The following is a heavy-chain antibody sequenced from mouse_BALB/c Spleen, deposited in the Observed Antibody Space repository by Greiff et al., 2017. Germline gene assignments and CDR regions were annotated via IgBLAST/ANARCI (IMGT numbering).Heavy chain of an antibody. Sequence: EVKLMESGGGLVQPGGSRKLSCAASGFTFSDYGMAWVRQAPGKGPEWVAFISNLAYSIYYADTVTGRFTISRENAKNTLYLEMSSLRSEDTAMYYCASGLLRYFDVWGAGTTVTVSS. V-gene: IGHV5-15*02. J-gene: IGHJ1*01. CDR1: GFTFSDYG. CDR3: ASGLLRYFDV. CDR2: ISNLAYSI. D-gene: IGHD2-3*01.